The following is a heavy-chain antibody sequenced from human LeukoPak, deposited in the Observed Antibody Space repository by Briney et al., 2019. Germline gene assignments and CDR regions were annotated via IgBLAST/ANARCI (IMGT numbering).Heavy chain of an antibody. J-gene: IGHJ4*02. Sequence: GGSLRLSCAASGFTFSSYEMNWVRQAPGKGREWVSYISSSGSTIYYADSVKGRFTISRDNAKNSLYLQMNSLRAEDTAVYYCARGGCSSTSCSPDIDYWGQGTLVTVSS. CDR1: GFTFSSYE. V-gene: IGHV3-48*03. D-gene: IGHD2-2*01. CDR2: ISSSGSTI. CDR3: ARGGCSSTSCSPDIDY.